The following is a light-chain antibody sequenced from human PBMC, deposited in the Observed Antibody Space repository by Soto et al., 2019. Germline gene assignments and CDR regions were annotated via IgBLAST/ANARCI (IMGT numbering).Light chain of an antibody. J-gene: IGKJ1*01. CDR1: QSISSW. Sequence: DIQMTQSPSTLSASAGDRVTITCRASQSISSWLAWYQQKTGKAPKLLIYDASSLASGVPSRFSGSGSGTEFTLTISSLQPDDFATYYCQQYNSYPSTFGQGTKVDIK. CDR2: DAS. V-gene: IGKV1-5*01. CDR3: QQYNSYPST.